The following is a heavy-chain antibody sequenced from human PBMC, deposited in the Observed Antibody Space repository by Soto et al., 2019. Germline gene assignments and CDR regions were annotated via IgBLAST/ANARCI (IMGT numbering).Heavy chain of an antibody. CDR1: GFTFSSYG. Sequence: QVQLVESGGGVVQPGRSLRLSCAASGFTFSSYGMHWVRQAPGKGLEWVAVISYDGSNKYYADSVKGRFTISRDNSKNTLYLQMNSLRAEDTAVYYCAKDWGMDVWGQGTTVTVSS. V-gene: IGHV3-30*18. CDR2: ISYDGSNK. CDR3: AKDWGMDV. J-gene: IGHJ6*02.